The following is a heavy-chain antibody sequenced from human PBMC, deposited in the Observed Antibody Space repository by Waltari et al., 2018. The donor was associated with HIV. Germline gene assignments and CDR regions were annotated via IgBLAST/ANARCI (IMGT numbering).Heavy chain of an antibody. J-gene: IGHJ4*02. CDR1: GITFKNAW. V-gene: IGHV3-15*01. Sequence: DVQLVESGGGLVKHGGSLRLSCAVSGITFKNAWLRWVRQGPGKGPQWLGHIRSKSDGGTTDYAAPVRGRFTISTDDLNNTMSLEMKSLKVEDTGVYYCTTFEMGSTRNYWGQGTLVTVSS. CDR3: TTFEMGSTRNY. CDR2: IRSKSDGGTT. D-gene: IGHD1-26*01.